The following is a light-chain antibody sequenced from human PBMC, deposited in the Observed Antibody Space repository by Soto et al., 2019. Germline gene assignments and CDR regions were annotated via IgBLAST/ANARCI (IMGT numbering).Light chain of an antibody. J-gene: IGKJ5*01. CDR3: QKYNSAPLT. V-gene: IGKV1-27*01. CDR1: QDISNY. Sequence: DFQMTQSPSSLSASVGDRVTITCRASQDISNYLAWYQQKPGKVPKLLIYAASTLQSGVPSRFSGSGSGTEFTLTISSLQPEDVATYYCQKYNSAPLTFGQGTRLEIK. CDR2: AAS.